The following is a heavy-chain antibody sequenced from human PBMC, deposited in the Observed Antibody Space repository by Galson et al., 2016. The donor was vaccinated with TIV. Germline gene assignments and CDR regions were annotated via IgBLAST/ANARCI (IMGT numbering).Heavy chain of an antibody. CDR1: GFTFSDYY. CDR2: ISGSGHTK. D-gene: IGHD3-22*01. V-gene: IGHV3-11*01. CDR3: ARPISPITMIVRGFDV. J-gene: IGHJ3*01. Sequence: SLRLSCAASGFTFSDYYMNWIRQAPGKRPEWISYISGSGHTKYYADSVEDRFTISRDNAKNSLYLQLESLRVEDTAVYYCARPISPITMIVRGFDVWGQGTMVTVSS.